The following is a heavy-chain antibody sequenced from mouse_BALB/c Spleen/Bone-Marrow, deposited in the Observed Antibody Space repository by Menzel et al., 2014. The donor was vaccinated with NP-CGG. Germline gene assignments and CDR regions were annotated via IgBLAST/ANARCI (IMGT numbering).Heavy chain of an antibody. J-gene: IGHJ4*01. V-gene: IGHV2-9*02. D-gene: IGHD1-1*01. CDR3: ARDYGSSYYAMDY. CDR2: IWAGGST. CDR1: GFSLTSYG. Sequence: QVQLKESGPGLVAPSQSLSITCTVSGFSLTSYGVHWVRQPPGKGLEWLGVIWAGGSTSYNSALMSRLSISKANSKSQVSLKMNRRQTDDTAMFYCARDYGSSYYAMDYWGQGTSVTVSS.